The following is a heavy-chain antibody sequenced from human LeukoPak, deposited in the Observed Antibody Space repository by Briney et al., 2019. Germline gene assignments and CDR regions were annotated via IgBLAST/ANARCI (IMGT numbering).Heavy chain of an antibody. J-gene: IGHJ4*02. Sequence: SETLSLTSTLSGGSMSSYYWSWIRHPPRKGLEWIGYIYYSGSTNYNPSLKRRVTISVDTSENQFSLKLSSVTAADTAVYYCARHYYGSGSTLDYWGQGTLVTVSS. CDR3: ARHYYGSGSTLDY. D-gene: IGHD3-10*01. V-gene: IGHV4-59*08. CDR2: IYYSGST. CDR1: GGSMSSYY.